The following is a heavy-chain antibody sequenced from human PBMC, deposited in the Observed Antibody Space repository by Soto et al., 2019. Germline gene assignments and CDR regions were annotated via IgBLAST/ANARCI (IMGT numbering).Heavy chain of an antibody. J-gene: IGHJ5*02. CDR2: ISSSSSYI. CDR3: ARIVVVPNWFDP. CDR1: GFTFGGYT. V-gene: IGHV3-21*01. Sequence: GGSLRLSCGASGFTFGGYTVNWVRQAPGKGLEWVSSISSSSSYIYYADSVKGRFAISRDNAKNSLSLQMNSLRAEDTAVYYCARIVVVPNWFDPWGQGTLVTVSS. D-gene: IGHD3-22*01.